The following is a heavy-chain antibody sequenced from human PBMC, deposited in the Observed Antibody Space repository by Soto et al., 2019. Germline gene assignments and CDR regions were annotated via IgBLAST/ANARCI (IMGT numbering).Heavy chain of an antibody. CDR2: IYYSGST. Sequence: QVRLEESGPGLVKPSETLSLICSVSGGSVNNADYFWRWIRHHPENGLEWIGYIYYSGSTRYNPSFKTRATLSRDTSKNQFSLRLNSVTVAETAVYFCARDADYGGSRGGMDVWGRGTTVTVSS. J-gene: IGHJ6*02. V-gene: IGHV4-31*03. CDR1: GGSVNNADYF. CDR3: ARDADYGGSRGGMDV. D-gene: IGHD4-17*01.